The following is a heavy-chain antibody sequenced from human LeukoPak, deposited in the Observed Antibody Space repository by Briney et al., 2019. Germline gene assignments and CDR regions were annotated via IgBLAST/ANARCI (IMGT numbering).Heavy chain of an antibody. J-gene: IGHJ5*02. Sequence: SQTLSLTCTVSGGSISSGDYYWSSIREHPVKGLEWIGNIYYTGTTYYNPSLRSRLSISRDTSKNQFFLKLNSVTAADTAVYYCAKALDPWGQGTLVTVSS. CDR1: GGSISSGDYY. CDR3: AKALDP. CDR2: IYYTGTT. D-gene: IGHD1-1*01. V-gene: IGHV4-31*03.